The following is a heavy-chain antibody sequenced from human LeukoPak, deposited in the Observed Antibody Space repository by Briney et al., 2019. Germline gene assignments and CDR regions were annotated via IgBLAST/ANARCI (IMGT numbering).Heavy chain of an antibody. J-gene: IGHJ6*03. D-gene: IGHD6-13*01. Sequence: PGGSLRLSCAASGFTFSSYWMSWVRHAPGKGLEWVANIKQDGSEKYYVDSVKGRFTISRDNAKNSLYLQMNSLRAEDTAVYYCARVEQLVRYYYYYYYMDVWGKGTTVTVSS. CDR1: GFTFSSYW. CDR3: ARVEQLVRYYYYYYYMDV. V-gene: IGHV3-7*01. CDR2: IKQDGSEK.